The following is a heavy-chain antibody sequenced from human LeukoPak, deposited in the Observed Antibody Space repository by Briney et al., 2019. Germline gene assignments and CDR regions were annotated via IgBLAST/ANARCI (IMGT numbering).Heavy chain of an antibody. Sequence: ASVKVSCKASGYTFTTYGISWVRQAPGQGLEWMGWISTYNGNTNYAQKLQGRVTMTTDTSTSTAYMELRSLRSEDTAVYYCATGYGSGSYYPPFDYWGQGTLVTVSS. V-gene: IGHV1-18*01. J-gene: IGHJ4*02. D-gene: IGHD3-10*01. CDR2: ISTYNGNT. CDR1: GYTFTTYG. CDR3: ATGYGSGSYYPPFDY.